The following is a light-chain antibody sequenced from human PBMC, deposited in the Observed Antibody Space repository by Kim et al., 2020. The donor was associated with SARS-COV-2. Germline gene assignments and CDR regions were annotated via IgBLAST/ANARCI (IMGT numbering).Light chain of an antibody. CDR2: QDN. CDR3: LAWDSSTQHYV. J-gene: IGLJ1*01. CDR1: KLGDKY. V-gene: IGLV3-1*01. Sequence: SYELTQPPSVSVSPGQTASITCSGYKLGDKYVSWYQQKPGQSPVVLIYQDNRRPSGIPERFSGSNSGNTATLTISETQTMDEAGYYCLAWDSSTQHYVFGGGTKVTVL.